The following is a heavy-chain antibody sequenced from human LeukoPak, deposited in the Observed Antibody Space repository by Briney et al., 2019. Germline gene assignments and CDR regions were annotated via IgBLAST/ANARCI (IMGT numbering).Heavy chain of an antibody. J-gene: IGHJ4*02. CDR2: ISPYNGNT. D-gene: IGHD3-22*01. V-gene: IGHV1-18*01. CDR1: GYTFTSYG. Sequence: ASVKVSCKASGYTFTSYGISWVRQAPGQGLESMGWISPYNGNTKYAQKFQGRVTMTTDTSTSTVYMELRSLRSDDTAVYYCARFKRTDYYDSSGYLFDYWGQGTLVTVSS. CDR3: ARFKRTDYYDSSGYLFDY.